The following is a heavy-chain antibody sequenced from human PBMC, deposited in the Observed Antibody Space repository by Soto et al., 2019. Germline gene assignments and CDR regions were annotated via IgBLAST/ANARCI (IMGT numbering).Heavy chain of an antibody. CDR2: IYSGGST. J-gene: IGHJ6*02. V-gene: IGHV3-53*01. Sequence: LRLSCAASDFTVSSNYMNWVRQAPGKGLECVSTIYSGGSTYYAYSVKGRFTISRDNSKNTLYLQMNNLRAEDTAVYYCAGRVGATNYGMDVWGQGTTVTVSS. D-gene: IGHD1-26*01. CDR1: DFTVSSNY. CDR3: AGRVGATNYGMDV.